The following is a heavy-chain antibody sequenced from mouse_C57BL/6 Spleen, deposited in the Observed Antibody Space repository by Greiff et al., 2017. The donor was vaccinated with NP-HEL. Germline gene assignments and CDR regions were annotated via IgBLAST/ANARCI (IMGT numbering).Heavy chain of an antibody. V-gene: IGHV1-4*01. J-gene: IGHJ2*01. CDR1: GYTFTSYT. CDR3: ARADCYYDYFDY. D-gene: IGHD2-3*01. Sequence: QVQLQQSGAELARPGASVKMSCKASGYTFTSYTMHWVKQRPGQGLEWIGYINPSSGYTKYNQKFKGKATFTADKSSNTAYMQLSSLTSEDSAVYYCARADCYYDYFDYWGQGTTLTVSS. CDR2: INPSSGYT.